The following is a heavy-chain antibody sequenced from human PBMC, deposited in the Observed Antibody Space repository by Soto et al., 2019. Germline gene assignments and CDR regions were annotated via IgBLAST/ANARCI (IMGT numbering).Heavy chain of an antibody. J-gene: IGHJ4*02. Sequence: PGGSLRLSCAATGFTFSDYYMSWIRQAPGKGLEWVSYISSSGNTVYYADSVKGRFTISRDNAKNSLYLQMNSLRAEDTALYYCARSWLTTGWYYFDYWGQGTLVTVSS. D-gene: IGHD6-19*01. CDR3: ARSWLTTGWYYFDY. V-gene: IGHV3-11*01. CDR1: GFTFSDYY. CDR2: ISSSGNTV.